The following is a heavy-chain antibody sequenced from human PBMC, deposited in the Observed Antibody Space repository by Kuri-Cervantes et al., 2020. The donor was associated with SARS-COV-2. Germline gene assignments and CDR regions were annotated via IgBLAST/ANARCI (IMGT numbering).Heavy chain of an antibody. D-gene: IGHD2-2*01. CDR1: GYSISSGGYS. CDR3: ARDTSAYQNYYYYYGVDV. CDR2: IYQAGST. V-gene: IGHV4-30-2*01. Sequence: SQTLSLTCAVSGYSISSGGYSWSWIRQPPGKGLEWIGSIYQAGSTSYNPSLKSRVSISLDRSKNQYSLNLSSVTAADTAVYYCARDTSAYQNYYYYYGVDVWGQGTTVTVSS. J-gene: IGHJ6*02.